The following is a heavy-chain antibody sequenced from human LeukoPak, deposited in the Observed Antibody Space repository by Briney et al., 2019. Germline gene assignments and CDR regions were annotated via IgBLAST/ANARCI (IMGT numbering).Heavy chain of an antibody. D-gene: IGHD2-2*01. Sequence: KPSETLSLTCTVSGGSISSSSYYWGWIRQPPGKGLEWIGSIYYSGSTYYKSSLKSRVTISVDTSKNQFSLKLSSVTAADTAIYFCARQLKLIPAATLDYWGQGTLVTVSS. CDR3: ARQLKLIPAATLDY. J-gene: IGHJ4*02. CDR1: GGSISSSSYY. CDR2: IYYSGST. V-gene: IGHV4-39*01.